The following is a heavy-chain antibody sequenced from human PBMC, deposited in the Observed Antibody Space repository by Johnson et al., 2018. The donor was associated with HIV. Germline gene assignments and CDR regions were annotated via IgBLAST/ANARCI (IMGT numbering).Heavy chain of an antibody. J-gene: IGHJ3*02. CDR2: ISYDGDNK. D-gene: IGHD6-6*01. Sequence: QEQLVESGGGVVQPGRSLKLSCSASGFTFSSYALHWVRQAPGKGLEWVAVISYDGDNKYYGHSVKGRFTISRDNSKNTLSLQMNSLRAEDTALYYCAKADENLWESSSQGGAFDIWGQGTMVTVSS. CDR3: AKADENLWESSSQGGAFDI. CDR1: GFTFSSYA. V-gene: IGHV3-30*04.